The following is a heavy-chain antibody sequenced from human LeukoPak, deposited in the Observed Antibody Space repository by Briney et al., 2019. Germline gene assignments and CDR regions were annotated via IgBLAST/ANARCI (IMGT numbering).Heavy chain of an antibody. D-gene: IGHD4-23*01. CDR1: GYTSTSYY. CDR3: ARDNSVEDTAWWFDP. V-gene: IGHV1-46*01. Sequence: ASVKVSCKASGYTSTSYYMHWLRQAPGQGLEWMGIINPSGGSTSYAQKFQGRVTMTRDMSTSPDYMELSSLRSEDTAVYYCARDNSVEDTAWWFDPWGQGTLVTVSS. J-gene: IGHJ5*02. CDR2: INPSGGST.